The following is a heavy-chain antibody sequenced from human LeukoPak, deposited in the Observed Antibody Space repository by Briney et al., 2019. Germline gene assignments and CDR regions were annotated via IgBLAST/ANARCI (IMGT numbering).Heavy chain of an antibody. CDR2: IYPGDSET. CDR1: GYSFTNNW. D-gene: IGHD2-2*01. J-gene: IGHJ6*02. CDR3: ARRSRATEYYYALDV. Sequence: GESLKISGKGSGYSFTNNWIGWVRQMPGKGLEWMELIYPGDSETIYSPSFQGQVTISVDKSITPAYLQWSSLKASDSAIYFCARRSRATEYYYALDVWGQGTTVTVFS. V-gene: IGHV5-51*01.